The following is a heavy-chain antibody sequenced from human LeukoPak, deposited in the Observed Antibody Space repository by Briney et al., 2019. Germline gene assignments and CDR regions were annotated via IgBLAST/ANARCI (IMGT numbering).Heavy chain of an antibody. CDR3: ARDFSGAIDY. CDR2: INSDGRST. V-gene: IGHV3-74*01. CDR1: GFTFSGNL. D-gene: IGHD3-10*01. Sequence: GGSLRLSCAASGFTFSGNLMHWVRQGPGKGLVWVSHINSDGRSTRYADSVKGRFTISRDNAKNTVYLQMNSLRAEDTAVYFCARDFSGAIDYWGQGTQVTVSS. J-gene: IGHJ4*02.